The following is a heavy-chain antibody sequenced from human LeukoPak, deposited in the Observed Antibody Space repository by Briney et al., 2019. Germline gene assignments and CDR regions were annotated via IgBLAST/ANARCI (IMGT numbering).Heavy chain of an antibody. CDR2: INPNSGGT. D-gene: IGHD3-10*01. Sequence: ASVKVSCKTSGYTFTGYYMHWVRQAPGQELEWMGWINPNSGGTNYAQKFQGRVTMTRDTSISTAYMELSRLRSDDTAVYYCARTITFNYYGSGSTHFDYWGQGTLVTVSS. CDR3: ARTITFNYYGSGSTHFDY. V-gene: IGHV1-2*02. CDR1: GYTFTGYY. J-gene: IGHJ4*02.